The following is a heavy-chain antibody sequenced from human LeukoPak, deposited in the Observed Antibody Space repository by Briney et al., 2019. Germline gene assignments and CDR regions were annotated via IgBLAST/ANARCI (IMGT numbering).Heavy chain of an antibody. CDR3: ARRPIFYYDSSGLSPFDY. D-gene: IGHD3-22*01. V-gene: IGHV4-59*12. CDR2: IYYSGST. CDR1: GGSISSYY. Sequence: SETLSLTCTVSGGSISSYYWSWIRQPPGKGLEWIGYIYYSGSTNYNPSLKSRVTISVDTSKNQFSLKLSSVTAADTAVYYCARRPIFYYDSSGLSPFDYWGQGTLVTVSS. J-gene: IGHJ4*02.